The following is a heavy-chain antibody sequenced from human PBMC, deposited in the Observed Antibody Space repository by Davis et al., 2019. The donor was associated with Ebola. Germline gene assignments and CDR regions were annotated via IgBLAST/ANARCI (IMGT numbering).Heavy chain of an antibody. CDR1: GGSISSGGYS. D-gene: IGHD2-2*01. J-gene: IGHJ6*03. V-gene: IGHV4-30-2*01. Sequence: SETLSLTCTVSGGSISSGGYSWSWIRQPPGKGREGIGYIYHSGSTYYNPSLKSRVTISVDKSKNQFSLKLSSVTAADTAVYYCARAVGYCSSTSCLYYYYYMDVWGKGTTVTVSS. CDR2: IYHSGST. CDR3: ARAVGYCSSTSCLYYYYYMDV.